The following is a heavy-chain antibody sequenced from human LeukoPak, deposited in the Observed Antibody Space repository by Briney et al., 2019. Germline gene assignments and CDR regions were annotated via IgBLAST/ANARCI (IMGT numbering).Heavy chain of an antibody. CDR3: AKRENGQGYGMDG. D-gene: IGHD5-24*01. CDR1: GFTFSSYA. J-gene: IGHJ6*01. Sequence: GGSLRLFCAASGFTFSSYAMSWVGQAPGKGREGVSAISGSGGGTYYADSVKGRFTISRDNSKNTLYLQMNSLRAEDTARYYCAKRENGQGYGMDGWGQGTTVTVSS. CDR2: ISGSGGGT. V-gene: IGHV3-23*01.